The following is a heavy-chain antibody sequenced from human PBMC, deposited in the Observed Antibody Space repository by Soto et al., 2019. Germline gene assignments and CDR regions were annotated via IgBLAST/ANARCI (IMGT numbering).Heavy chain of an antibody. Sequence: EVQLVESGGGLVQPGESLRLSCAASGFTFSSYWMHWVRQAPGKGLVWVSRINSDGSRTNYADSVKGRFTVSRDNAKNTQYLQRNSLRAEDTAVYYCARVLTGSWNWFAPWGQGTLVTVSS. CDR3: ARVLTGSWNWFAP. V-gene: IGHV3-74*01. D-gene: IGHD6-13*01. CDR1: GFTFSSYW. J-gene: IGHJ5*02. CDR2: INSDGSRT.